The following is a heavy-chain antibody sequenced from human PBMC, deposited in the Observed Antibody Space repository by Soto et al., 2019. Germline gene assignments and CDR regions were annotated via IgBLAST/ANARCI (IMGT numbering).Heavy chain of an antibody. CDR3: ARGLYFDWLLIDY. D-gene: IGHD3-9*01. Sequence: SETLSLTCTVSGGSISSYYWSWIRQPPGKGLEWIGYIYYSGSTNYNPSLKSRVTISVDTSKNQFSLKLSSVTAADTAVYYCARGLYFDWLLIDYWGQGTLVTVSS. CDR2: IYYSGST. CDR1: GGSISSYY. J-gene: IGHJ4*02. V-gene: IGHV4-59*01.